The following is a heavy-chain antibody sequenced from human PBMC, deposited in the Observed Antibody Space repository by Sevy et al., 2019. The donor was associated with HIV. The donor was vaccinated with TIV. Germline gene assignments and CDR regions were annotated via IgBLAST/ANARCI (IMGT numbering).Heavy chain of an antibody. CDR1: GDSISSDSW. J-gene: IGHJ4*02. CDR2: SYHDGRT. V-gene: IGHV4-4*02. CDR3: VREVGHLMRIDY. Sequence: SETLSLTCAVSGDSISSDSWWTWVRQSPENGLEWIGESYHDGRTNYNPSLWGRATISVDMSKNQFSLDLTSVTAADTAVYYCVREVGHLMRIDYWGQGTLVTVSS.